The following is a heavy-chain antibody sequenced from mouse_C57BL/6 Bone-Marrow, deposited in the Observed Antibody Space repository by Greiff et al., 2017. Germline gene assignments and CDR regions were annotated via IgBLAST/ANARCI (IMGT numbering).Heavy chain of an antibody. D-gene: IGHD2-3*01. Sequence: VQLQQSGAELARPGASVKLSCKASGYTFTSYGISWVKQRTGQGLEWIGEIYPRSGNTYYNEKFKGKATLTADKSSSTAYMELRSLTSEDSAVYFCARTRDGYYPPWFAYWGQGTLVTVSA. CDR3: ARTRDGYYPPWFAY. J-gene: IGHJ3*01. CDR1: GYTFTSYG. CDR2: IYPRSGNT. V-gene: IGHV1-81*01.